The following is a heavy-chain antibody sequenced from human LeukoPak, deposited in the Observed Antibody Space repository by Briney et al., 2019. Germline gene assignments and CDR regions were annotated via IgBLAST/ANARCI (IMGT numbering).Heavy chain of an antibody. CDR3: ARGTLSRDTMVRGVKKINWFDP. Sequence: SETLSLTCAVYGGSFSGYYWSWIRQPPGKGLEWIGEINHSGSTNYNPSLKSRVTISVDTSKNQFSLKLSSVTAADTAVYYCARGTLSRDTMVRGVKKINWFDPWGQGTLVTVSS. CDR1: GGSFSGYY. CDR2: INHSGST. J-gene: IGHJ5*02. V-gene: IGHV4-34*01. D-gene: IGHD3-10*01.